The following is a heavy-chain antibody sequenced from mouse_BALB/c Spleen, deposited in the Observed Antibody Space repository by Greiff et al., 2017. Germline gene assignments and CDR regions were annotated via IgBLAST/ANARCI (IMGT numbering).Heavy chain of an antibody. Sequence: EVHLVESGPGLVKPSQSLSLTCSVTGYSITSGYYWNWIRQFPGNKLEWMGYISYDGSNNYNPSLKNRISITRDTSKNQFFLKLNSVTTEDTATYYCARDYYGSSYKSNSYYYAMDYWGQGTSVTVSS. CDR1: GYSITSGYY. CDR3: ARDYYGSSYKSNSYYYAMDY. J-gene: IGHJ4*01. V-gene: IGHV3-6*02. CDR2: ISYDGSN. D-gene: IGHD1-1*01.